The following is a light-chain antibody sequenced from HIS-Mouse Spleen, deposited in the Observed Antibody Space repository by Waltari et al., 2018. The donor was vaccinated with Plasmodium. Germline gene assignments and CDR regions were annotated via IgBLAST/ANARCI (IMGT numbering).Light chain of an antibody. CDR2: EDT. J-gene: IGLJ3*02. CDR1: ALPKKY. V-gene: IGLV3-10*01. Sequence: SYELTQPPSVSVSPGQTARITCSGDALPKKYAYWYQQKSGQAPVWVIYEDTKRPSGIPERVSGSRSGTIATLTISGAQVEDEADYYCYSTDSSGNHRVVGGGTKLTVL. CDR3: YSTDSSGNHRV.